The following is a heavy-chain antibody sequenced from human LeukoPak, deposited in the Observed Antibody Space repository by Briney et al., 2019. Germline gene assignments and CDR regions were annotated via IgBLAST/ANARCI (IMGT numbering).Heavy chain of an antibody. Sequence: PSENLSLTCAVYGESFEDYYWNWIRQPPGKGMEWIGYIYYSGSTNYNPSLKRRVTISVDTSKNQFSLKLSSVTAADTAVYYCAIGYGKAWFDYWGQGTLVTVSS. V-gene: IGHV4-59*01. D-gene: IGHD4-17*01. CDR3: AIGYGKAWFDY. CDR1: GESFEDYY. CDR2: IYYSGST. J-gene: IGHJ4*02.